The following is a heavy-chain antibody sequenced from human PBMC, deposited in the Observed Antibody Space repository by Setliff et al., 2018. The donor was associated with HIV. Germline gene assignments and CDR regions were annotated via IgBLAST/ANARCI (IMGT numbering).Heavy chain of an antibody. V-gene: IGHV3-11*01. J-gene: IGHJ5*02. CDR2: ISGSGSTI. D-gene: IGHD3-10*01. CDR1: GFTFSDYY. CDR3: AKFPVFKWFGERQGWFDL. Sequence: PGGSLRLSCAASGFTFSDYYMSWIRQAPGKGLEWVACISGSGSTIYYADSVKGRFTISRDNARNSLYLQMNSLRVEDTAVYYCAKFPVFKWFGERQGWFDLWGQGTLVTVSS.